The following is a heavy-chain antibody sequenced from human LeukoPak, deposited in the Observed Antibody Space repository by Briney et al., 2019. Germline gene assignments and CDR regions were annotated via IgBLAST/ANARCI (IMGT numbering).Heavy chain of an antibody. CDR1: GFTFSSYE. CDR2: ISSSGSTI. Sequence: GGSLRLSCAASGFTFSSYEMNWVRQGPGKGLEWVPYISSSGSTIYYADSVKGRFTISRDNAKNSLYLQMNSLRAEDTAVYYCARDLMGAMDIPFDYWGQGTLVTVSS. V-gene: IGHV3-48*03. J-gene: IGHJ4*02. CDR3: ARDLMGAMDIPFDY. D-gene: IGHD1-26*01.